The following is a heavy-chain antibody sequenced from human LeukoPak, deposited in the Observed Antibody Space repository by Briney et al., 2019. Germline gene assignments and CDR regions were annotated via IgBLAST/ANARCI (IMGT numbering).Heavy chain of an antibody. D-gene: IGHD1-26*01. CDR1: GFTFSTYG. CDR2: IRYDGSNK. V-gene: IGHV3-30*02. Sequence: PGGSLRLSCAASGFTFSTYGMHWVRQPPGKGLEWVAFIRYDGSNKYYADSVKGRFTISRDNSKNTLYLQMNSLRAEDTAVYYCAKGLSGSYLQYFQHWGQGTLVTVSS. CDR3: AKGLSGSYLQYFQH. J-gene: IGHJ1*01.